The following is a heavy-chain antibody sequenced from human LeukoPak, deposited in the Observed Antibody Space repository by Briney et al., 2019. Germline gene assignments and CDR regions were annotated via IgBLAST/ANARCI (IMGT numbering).Heavy chain of an antibody. J-gene: IGHJ4*02. CDR3: ARLALDGGNYFDY. CDR2: TYPGDFDI. D-gene: IGHD3-16*01. CDR1: GYSFTTYW. V-gene: IGHV5-51*01. Sequence: GESLKISCQASGYSFTTYWIGWVRQMPGKGLEWMGITYPGDFDIRYSPSFQGQVTFSTDKSISTAYLQWNSLKASDTAMYYCARLALDGGNYFDYWGQGTLVSVSS.